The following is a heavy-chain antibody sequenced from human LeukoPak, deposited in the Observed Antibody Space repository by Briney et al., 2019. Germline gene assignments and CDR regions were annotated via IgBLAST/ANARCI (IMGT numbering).Heavy chain of an antibody. CDR2: INHSGST. CDR1: GGSFSGYY. CDR3: ARGRIAAAEWDY. J-gene: IGHJ4*02. D-gene: IGHD6-13*01. Sequence: TSETLSLTCAVYGGSFSGYYWSWIRQPPGKGLEWIGEINHSGSTNYNPSLKSRVTISVDTSKNQFSLKLSSVTAADTAVYYCARGRIAAAEWDYWGQGTLATVSS. V-gene: IGHV4-34*01.